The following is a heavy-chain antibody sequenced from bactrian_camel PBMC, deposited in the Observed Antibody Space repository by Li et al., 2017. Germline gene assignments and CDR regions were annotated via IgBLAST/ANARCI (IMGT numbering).Heavy chain of an antibody. D-gene: IGHD2*01. CDR1: GITYSTYC. V-gene: IGHV3S53*01. CDR2: ADTDGDP. Sequence: HVQLVESGGDSVQTGGSLGLSCVVSGITYSTYCMGWFRQAPGKEREGVATADTDGDPSYAASVKGRFSFSKDNARNWLDLQMDSLEPGDTARYYCAADRRRHGPPSLRPGDYSVWGQGTQVTVS. CDR3: AADRRRHGPPSLRPGDYSV. J-gene: IGHJ4*01.